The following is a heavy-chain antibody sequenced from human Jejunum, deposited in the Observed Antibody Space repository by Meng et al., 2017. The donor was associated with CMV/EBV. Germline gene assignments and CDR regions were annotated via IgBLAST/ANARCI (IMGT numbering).Heavy chain of an antibody. CDR2: ISTDGNSA. V-gene: IGHV3-74*01. D-gene: IGHD1-14*01. Sequence: SCAASGFTFSSSWMHWVRQAPGKGLLWVSRISTDGNSATYADSVKGRFTISRDNAKNTLYLQMSNLRAEDTAVYYCAAGFNRADYWGQGTLVTVSS. CDR1: GFTFSSSW. J-gene: IGHJ4*02. CDR3: AAGFNRADY.